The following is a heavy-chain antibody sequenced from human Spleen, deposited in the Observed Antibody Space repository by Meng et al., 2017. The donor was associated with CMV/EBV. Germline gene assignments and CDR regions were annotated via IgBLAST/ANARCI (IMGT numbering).Heavy chain of an antibody. J-gene: IGHJ3*02. CDR2: ISYDGSNK. CDR3: ARGVVVPAAIYAVPAFDI. Sequence: SCKASGGTFSSYAMHWVRQAPGKGLEWVAVISYDGSNKYYADSVKGRFTISRDNSKNTLYLQMNSLRAEDTAVYYCARGVVVPAAIYAVPAFDIWGQGTMVTVSS. D-gene: IGHD2-2*02. V-gene: IGHV3-30-3*01. CDR1: GGTFSSYA.